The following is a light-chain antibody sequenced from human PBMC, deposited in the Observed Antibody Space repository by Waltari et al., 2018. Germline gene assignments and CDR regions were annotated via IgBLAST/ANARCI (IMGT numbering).Light chain of an antibody. J-gene: IGKJ5*01. CDR2: WAS. Sequence: DIVMTQSPDSLAVSLGERATINCQSSQSILYSSNNKNYLAWYQQKPGQPPKLLIYWASTRESGVPDRFSGSGSGTDFTLTISSLQAEDVAVYCCQQYYSIPITFGQGTRLEIK. V-gene: IGKV4-1*01. CDR3: QQYYSIPIT. CDR1: QSILYSSNNKNY.